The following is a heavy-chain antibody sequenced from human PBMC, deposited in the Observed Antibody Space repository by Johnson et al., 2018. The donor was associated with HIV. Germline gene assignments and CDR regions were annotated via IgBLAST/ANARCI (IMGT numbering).Heavy chain of an antibody. V-gene: IGHV3-33*06. CDR2: IWFDGNTE. J-gene: IGHJ3*01. D-gene: IGHD4-23*01. CDR3: AKSPGKDNGGNSGGIDF. Sequence: QVQLVESGGGVVQPGRSLRLSCAASGFTFSNYGMHWVRQAPGKGLEWVAIIWFDGNTEYYADSVKGRFTISRDNSKNTLYLQMNSLRVEDTAVYYCAKSPGKDNGGNSGGIDFWGQGTRVTVSS. CDR1: GFTFSNYG.